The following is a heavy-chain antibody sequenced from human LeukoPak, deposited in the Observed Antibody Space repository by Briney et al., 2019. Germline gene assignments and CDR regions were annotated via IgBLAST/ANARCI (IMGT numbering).Heavy chain of an antibody. J-gene: IGHJ4*02. CDR1: GGSFSSGSYY. D-gene: IGHD3-16*02. Sequence: SETLSLTCTVSGGSFSSGSYYWSWIRQPAGKGLEWIGRIHTSGTTKYNPSLKSRVTISIDTSKNQFSLKLSSVTAADTAVYYCARAKDYVWGSYRLPQRGYFDYWGQGTLVTVSS. CDR3: ARAKDYVWGSYRLPQRGYFDY. CDR2: IHTSGTT. V-gene: IGHV4-61*02.